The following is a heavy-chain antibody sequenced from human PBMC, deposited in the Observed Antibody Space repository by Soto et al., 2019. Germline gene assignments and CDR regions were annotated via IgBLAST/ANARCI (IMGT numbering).Heavy chain of an antibody. CDR3: AIFIPDSRGGGMDV. V-gene: IGHV4-59*01. CDR1: GGSITSYY. D-gene: IGHD3-10*01. CDR2: ISDIGST. Sequence: SGTLALTCTVSGGSITSYYWTWIRQPPGQGLEWIGYISDIGSTSYNPSLTSRVTMLVDTSKKQFSLKLSSVTEADSAVYFCAIFIPDSRGGGMDVCGQGATVPVS. J-gene: IGHJ6*02.